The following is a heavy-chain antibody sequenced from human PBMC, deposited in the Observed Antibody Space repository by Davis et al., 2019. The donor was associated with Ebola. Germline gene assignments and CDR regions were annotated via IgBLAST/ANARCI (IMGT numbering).Heavy chain of an antibody. CDR3: ASVPISYRPGYMDV. CDR2: IRGSDNTT. D-gene: IGHD3-3*01. CDR1: GFTFSHYG. Sequence: PGGSLRLSCAASGFTFSHYGMTWVRQAPGKGLEWVADIRGSDNTTYHADAVKGRFTISRDNSKNTLYLQMYSLRAEDTAVYYCASVPISYRPGYMDVWGKGTTVTVSS. V-gene: IGHV3-23*01. J-gene: IGHJ6*03.